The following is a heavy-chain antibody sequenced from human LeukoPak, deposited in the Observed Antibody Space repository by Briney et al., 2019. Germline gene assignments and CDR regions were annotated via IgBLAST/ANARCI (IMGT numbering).Heavy chain of an antibody. CDR1: GGSFSSGTFY. Sequence: SETLSLTCTFSGGSFSSGTFYWAWIRQPPGKGLEWIGSIHFSGGTYYNPSLKSRVTISVDASKNQFSLKLSSVTAADTAVYYCARVGQSTGDFWSGYKYYFDYWGQGTLVTVSS. CDR2: IHFSGGT. D-gene: IGHD3-3*01. V-gene: IGHV4-39*07. J-gene: IGHJ4*02. CDR3: ARVGQSTGDFWSGYKYYFDY.